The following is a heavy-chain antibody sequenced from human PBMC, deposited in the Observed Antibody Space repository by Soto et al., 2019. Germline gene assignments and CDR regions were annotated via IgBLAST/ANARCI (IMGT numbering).Heavy chain of an antibody. CDR3: AREYPGYSSSWHYFDY. D-gene: IGHD6-13*01. CDR1: GFSFSTYA. Sequence: GGSLRLSCAASGFSFSTYAMNWVRQAPGKGLEWVSGISGSGGTTYYADSVKGRFTISRDNAKNSLYLQMNSLRAEDTAVYYCAREYPGYSSSWHYFDYWGQGTLVTVSS. J-gene: IGHJ4*02. V-gene: IGHV3-23*01. CDR2: ISGSGGTT.